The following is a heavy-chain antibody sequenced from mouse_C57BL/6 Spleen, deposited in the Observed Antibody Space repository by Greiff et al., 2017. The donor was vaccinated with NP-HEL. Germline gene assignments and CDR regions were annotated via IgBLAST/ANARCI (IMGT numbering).Heavy chain of an antibody. D-gene: IGHD1-1*01. CDR3: ARRTVVANWYFDV. CDR2: INPSSGYT. J-gene: IGHJ1*03. CDR1: GYTFTSYT. Sequence: QVQLQQSGAELARPGASVKMSCKASGYTFTSYTMHWVKQRPGQGLEWIGYINPSSGYTKYNQKFKDKATLTADKSSSPAYMQLSSLTSEDSAVYYCARRTVVANWYFDVWGTGTTVTVSS. V-gene: IGHV1-4*01.